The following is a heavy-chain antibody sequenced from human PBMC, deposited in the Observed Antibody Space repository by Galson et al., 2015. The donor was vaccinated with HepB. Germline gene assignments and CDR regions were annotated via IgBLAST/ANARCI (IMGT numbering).Heavy chain of an antibody. J-gene: IGHJ6*02. V-gene: IGHV3-11*01. D-gene: IGHD2-8*01. CDR2: MSSRGSTI. CDR1: GFSFSSYW. CDR3: ARMYCSNGVCLYGMDV. Sequence: LRLSCAASGFSFSSYWMSWVRQAPGKGLEWVSYMSSRGSTIYYGDSVKGRFTISRDNAKNSLYLQMNSLRGEDTAVYYCARMYCSNGVCLYGMDVWGQGTTVTVSS.